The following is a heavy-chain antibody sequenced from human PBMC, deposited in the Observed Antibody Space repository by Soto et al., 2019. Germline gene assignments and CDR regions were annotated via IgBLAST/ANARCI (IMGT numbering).Heavy chain of an antibody. D-gene: IGHD4-17*01. CDR3: AAHLKTTVTAYWYFDL. Sequence: KTSETLSLTCAVYGGSFSGYYWSWIRQPPGKGLEWIGEINHSGSTNFNPSLKSRVSISVDTSKKQFSLKLSSVTAADTAVYYCAAHLKTTVTAYWYFDLWGRGTLVTVS. CDR1: GGSFSGYY. CDR2: INHSGST. J-gene: IGHJ2*01. V-gene: IGHV4-34*01.